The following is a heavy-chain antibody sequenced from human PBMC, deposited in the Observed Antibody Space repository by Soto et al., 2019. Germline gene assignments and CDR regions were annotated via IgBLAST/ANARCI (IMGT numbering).Heavy chain of an antibody. CDR2: INSGASTT. Sequence: DVQLVESGGGLVQPWGSLRLSCAASGFTFSSSWMHWVRQAPGKGLVWVSRINSGASTTNYADSVQGRFTISRDKAKNTLDLHMDSLTVDDTAVYYCARGPTGWFGYDYWGQGTLVTVSS. D-gene: IGHD3-10*01. CDR1: GFTFSSSW. V-gene: IGHV3-74*01. CDR3: ARGPTGWFGYDY. J-gene: IGHJ4*02.